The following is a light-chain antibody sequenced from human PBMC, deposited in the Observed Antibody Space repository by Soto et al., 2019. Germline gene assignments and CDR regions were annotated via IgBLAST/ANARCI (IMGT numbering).Light chain of an antibody. Sequence: DIQMTQSPSSLSASVGDRVTITCRASQSISSYLNWYQQKPGKAPKLLIYAASSLQSGVPSRFSGSGSETEFTLTVSGLQPDDSATYYCQQYNDYITFGQGTRLE. CDR2: AAS. V-gene: IGKV1-39*01. CDR3: QQYNDYIT. CDR1: QSISSY. J-gene: IGKJ5*01.